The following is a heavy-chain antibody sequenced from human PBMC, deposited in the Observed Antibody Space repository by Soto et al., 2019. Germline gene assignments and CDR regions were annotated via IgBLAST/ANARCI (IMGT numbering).Heavy chain of an antibody. CDR3: ARPVYDILTGYPRGEYYYYYMDV. J-gene: IGHJ6*03. D-gene: IGHD3-9*01. CDR2: IYPGDSDT. Sequence: PGESLKISCKGSGYSFTSYWIGWVRQMPGKGLEWMGIIYPGDSDTRYSPSFQGQVTISADKSISTAYLQWSSLKASDTAMYYCARPVYDILTGYPRGEYYYYYMDVWGKGTKVTVSS. V-gene: IGHV5-51*01. CDR1: GYSFTSYW.